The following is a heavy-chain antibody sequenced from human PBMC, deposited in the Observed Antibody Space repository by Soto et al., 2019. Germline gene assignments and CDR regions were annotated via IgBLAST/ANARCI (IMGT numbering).Heavy chain of an antibody. CDR3: AKRDRSSWSYFDY. V-gene: IGHV3-23*01. CDR2: ITGGGDTT. J-gene: IGHJ4*02. Sequence: GGSLRLSCAASGFTFSNYAMIWVRQAPGRGLEWVSVITGGGDTTYYADSVKGRFTIPRDNSKNTLSLQMNSLRAEDTAVYYCAKRDRSSWSYFDYWGQGTLVTVPS. CDR1: GFTFSNYA. D-gene: IGHD6-13*01.